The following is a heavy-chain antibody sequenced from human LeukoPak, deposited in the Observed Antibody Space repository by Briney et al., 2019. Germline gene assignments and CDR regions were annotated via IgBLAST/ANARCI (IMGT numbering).Heavy chain of an antibody. V-gene: IGHV1-18*01. D-gene: IGHD1-7*01. Sequence: ASVKVSCKASGDTFIRYGISWVRQAPGQGLEWMGWISTGNGKTNYGQKFQGRVTMTTDTSTGTAYMELRSLRSGDTAMYYCARANNWNYALGYWGQGTLVTVSS. CDR1: GDTFIRYG. CDR2: ISTGNGKT. J-gene: IGHJ4*02. CDR3: ARANNWNYALGY.